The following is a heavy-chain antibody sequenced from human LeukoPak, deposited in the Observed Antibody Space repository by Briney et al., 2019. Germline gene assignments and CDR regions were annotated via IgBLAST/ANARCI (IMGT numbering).Heavy chain of an antibody. Sequence: GGSLRLSCAASGFTFTSFAIHWVRQAPGKGLEWVAVMSNDGLNQYYADSVKGRFTLSRDNSKKTLYLQMNSLRNEDAALYYCARPFNGDLDYWGQGTLVTVSS. CDR2: MSNDGLNQ. D-gene: IGHD4-17*01. V-gene: IGHV3-30*04. CDR1: GFTFTSFA. CDR3: ARPFNGDLDY. J-gene: IGHJ4*02.